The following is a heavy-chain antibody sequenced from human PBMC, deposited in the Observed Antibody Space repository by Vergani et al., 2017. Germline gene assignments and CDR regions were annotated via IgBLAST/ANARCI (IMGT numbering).Heavy chain of an antibody. J-gene: IGHJ6*02. V-gene: IGHV1-69*13. CDR1: GGTFSSYA. CDR3: ARGGSNYEILTGPDYYYYGMDV. CDR2: IIPIFGTA. Sequence: QVQLVQSGAEVKKPGSSVKVSCKASGGTFSSYAISWVRQAPGQGLEWMGRIIPIFGTANYAQKFQGRVTITADESTSTSYMELSRLRSEDTAVYYGARGGSNYEILTGPDYYYYGMDVWGQGTTVTVSS. D-gene: IGHD3-9*01.